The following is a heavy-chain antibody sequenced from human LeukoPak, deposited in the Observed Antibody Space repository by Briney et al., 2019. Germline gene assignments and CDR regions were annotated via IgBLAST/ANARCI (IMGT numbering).Heavy chain of an antibody. J-gene: IGHJ4*02. D-gene: IGHD6-13*01. Sequence: GASVKVSCKASGGTFSSYAISWVRQAPGQGLEWMGGIIPIFGTANYAQKFQGRVTITTDESTSTAYMELSSLRSEDTAVYYCAPSLIAAAGKEPDYWGQGTLVTVSS. CDR1: GGTFSSYA. V-gene: IGHV1-69*05. CDR3: APSLIAAAGKEPDY. CDR2: IIPIFGTA.